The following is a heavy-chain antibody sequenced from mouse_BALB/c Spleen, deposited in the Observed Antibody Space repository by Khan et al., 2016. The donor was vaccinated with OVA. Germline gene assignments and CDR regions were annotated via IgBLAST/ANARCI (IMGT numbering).Heavy chain of an antibody. CDR2: INTYTGEP. Sequence: QIQLVQSGPELRKPGETVKISCKASGYTFTNYGMNWVKQSPGKALKWMGWINTYTGEPTYADDFKGRFAFSLETSASTAYLQINHLKNEDTATYFCARPPYFSYTLDYWGQGTSVTVSS. CDR3: ARPPYFSYTLDY. J-gene: IGHJ4*01. CDR1: GYTFTNYG. D-gene: IGHD2-10*01. V-gene: IGHV9-3-1*01.